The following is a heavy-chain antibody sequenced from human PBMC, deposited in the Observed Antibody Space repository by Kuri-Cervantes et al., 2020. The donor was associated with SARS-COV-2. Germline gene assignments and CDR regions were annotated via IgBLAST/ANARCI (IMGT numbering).Heavy chain of an antibody. D-gene: IGHD3-3*01. CDR2: IYYSGST. J-gene: IGHJ3*02. CDR1: GGSISSYY. Sequence: GSLRLSCTVSGGSISSYYWSWIRQPPGKGLEWIGYIYYSGSTNYNPSLKSRVTISVDTSKNQFSLKLSSVTAADTAVYYCARITIFGVVISGAFDIWGQGIMVTVSS. CDR3: ARITIFGVVISGAFDI. V-gene: IGHV4-59*01.